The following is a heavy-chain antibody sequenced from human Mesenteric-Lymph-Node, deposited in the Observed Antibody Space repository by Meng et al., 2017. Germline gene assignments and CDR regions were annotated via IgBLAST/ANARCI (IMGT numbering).Heavy chain of an antibody. CDR1: GYTFTGYY. CDR2: INPNSGGT. J-gene: IGHJ3*02. V-gene: IGHV1-2*02. D-gene: IGHD1-26*01. Sequence: ASVKVSCKASGYTFTGYYMHWVRQAPGQGLEWMGWINPNSGGTNYAQKFQGRVTMTRDTSISTAYMELSRLRSDDTAVYYCARDGVYSGSYGGGVDAFDIWGQGTMVTVSS. CDR3: ARDGVYSGSYGGGVDAFDI.